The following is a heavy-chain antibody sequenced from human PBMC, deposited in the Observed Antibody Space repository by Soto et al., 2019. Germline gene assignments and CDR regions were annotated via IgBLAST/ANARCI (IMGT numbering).Heavy chain of an antibody. CDR3: ARVRWELPYGDAFDI. V-gene: IGHV1-18*01. CDR2: ISAYNGNT. D-gene: IGHD1-26*01. J-gene: IGHJ3*02. CDR1: GYTFTSYG. Sequence: GASVQVSCKASGYTFTSYGISWVRQAPGQGLEWMGWISAYNGNTNYAQKLQGRVTMTTDTSTSTAYMELRSLRSDDTAVYYCARVRWELPYGDAFDIWGQGTMVTVSS.